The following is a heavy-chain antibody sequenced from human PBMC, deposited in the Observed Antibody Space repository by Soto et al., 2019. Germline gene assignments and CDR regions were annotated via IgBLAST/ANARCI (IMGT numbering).Heavy chain of an antibody. D-gene: IGHD3-3*01. CDR3: AREGGGTIFGVVTPSYYYYYCMDV. CDR1: GYTFTSYG. Sequence: GASVKVSCKASGYTFTSYGISWVRQAPGQGLEWMGWISAYNGNTNYAQKLQGRVTMTTDTSTSTAYMELRSLRSDDTAVYYCAREGGGTIFGVVTPSYYYYYCMDVWGQGTTVTVSS. CDR2: ISAYNGNT. J-gene: IGHJ6*02. V-gene: IGHV1-18*01.